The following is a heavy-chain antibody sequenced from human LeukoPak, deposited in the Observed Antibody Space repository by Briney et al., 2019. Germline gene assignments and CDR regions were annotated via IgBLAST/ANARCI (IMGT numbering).Heavy chain of an antibody. CDR1: VYTFTSYG. D-gene: IGHD5-18*01. CDR3: ARQVDTTMALPDY. V-gene: IGHV1-18*01. Sequence: ASVNVSCKTSVYTFTSYGVSWVRQAPGQRLEWMGWISTYNYNTNYAQKFRGRVTLTKDTSTSTVYMELRSLRSDDTAIYYCARQVDTTMALPDYWGQGTLVTVSS. J-gene: IGHJ4*02. CDR2: ISTYNYNT.